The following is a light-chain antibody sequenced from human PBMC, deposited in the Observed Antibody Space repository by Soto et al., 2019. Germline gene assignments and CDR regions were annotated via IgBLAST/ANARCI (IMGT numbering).Light chain of an antibody. J-gene: IGKJ1*01. V-gene: IGKV1D-16*01. Sequence: DIQMTQSPSSLSASVGDRVTSTCRASQGISRWLAWYQLKPGKAPKSLIYAASTLQSGVPSRFSGSGSGTHSTLTVSSVKPEDSVTYYCQPYGIFPATFGQGTKV. CDR2: AAS. CDR1: QGISRW. CDR3: QPYGIFPAT.